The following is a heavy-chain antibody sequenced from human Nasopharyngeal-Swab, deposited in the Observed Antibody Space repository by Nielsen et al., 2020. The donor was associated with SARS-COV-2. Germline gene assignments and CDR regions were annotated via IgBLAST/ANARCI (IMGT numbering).Heavy chain of an antibody. Sequence: GGSLRLSWAAPGFTFRSYWMHWVRPAPGKGLVWVSRINSDGSSTSYADSVKGRFTISRDNAKNTLYLQMNSLRAEDTAVYYCARVDSWSSFEDYWGQGTLVTVSS. V-gene: IGHV3-74*01. CDR2: INSDGSST. J-gene: IGHJ4*02. CDR3: ARVDSWSSFEDY. CDR1: GFTFRSYW. D-gene: IGHD6-13*01.